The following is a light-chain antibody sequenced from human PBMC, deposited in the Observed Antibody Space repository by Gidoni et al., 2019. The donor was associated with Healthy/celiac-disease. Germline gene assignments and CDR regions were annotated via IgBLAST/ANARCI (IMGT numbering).Light chain of an antibody. CDR1: SSDVGGYNY. Sequence: QSALTPPRSVSASPGQSVTISCTGTSSDVGGYNYVSWYQQHPGKAPKLMIYDVSKRPSGVPDRFSGSKSGNTASLTISGLQAEDEADYYCCSYAGSYTFVVFGGGTKLTVL. CDR3: CSYAGSYTFVV. CDR2: DVS. J-gene: IGLJ2*01. V-gene: IGLV2-11*01.